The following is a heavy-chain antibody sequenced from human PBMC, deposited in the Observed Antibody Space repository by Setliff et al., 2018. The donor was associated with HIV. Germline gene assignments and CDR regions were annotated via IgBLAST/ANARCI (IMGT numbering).Heavy chain of an antibody. J-gene: IGHJ4*02. D-gene: IGHD1-26*01. CDR2: IFYSGST. CDR3: ARFGGTYSSNYFDF. V-gene: IGHV4-59*11. Sequence: KSSETQSLTCTVSGGSISGHYWSWIRQPPGKGLGWIGNIFYSGSTNNNPSLKSRVSISVDTSKNQFSLKLRSVTAADTAVYYCARFGGTYSSNYFDFWGQGTLVTVSS. CDR1: GGSISGHY.